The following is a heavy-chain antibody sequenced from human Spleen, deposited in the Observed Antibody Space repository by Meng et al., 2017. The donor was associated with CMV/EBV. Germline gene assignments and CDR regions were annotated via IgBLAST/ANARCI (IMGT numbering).Heavy chain of an antibody. CDR2: FYFTGST. Sequence: SETLSLTCTVSGGSINSNTYNWVWIRQPPGKGLEWIGSFYFTGSTYYNPSLESRITISIDTSKNQFSLRVNSVTAADTAVYYCAREAAGYYYYYGMDVWGHGTTVTVSS. J-gene: IGHJ6*02. CDR3: AREAAGYYYYYGMDV. CDR1: GGSINSNTYN. D-gene: IGHD6-13*01. V-gene: IGHV4-39*07.